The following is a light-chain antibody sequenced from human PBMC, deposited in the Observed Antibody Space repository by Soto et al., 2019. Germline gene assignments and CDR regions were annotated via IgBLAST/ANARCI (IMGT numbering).Light chain of an antibody. J-gene: IGLJ1*01. CDR1: KLGDQY. CDR2: QDS. V-gene: IGLV3-1*01. CDR3: QAWDSTTFYV. Sequence: SYELTQPPSVSVSPGQTASITCSGDKLGDQYASWYQQKPGQSPVLLIYQDSKRPSGIPERFSGSNSGNTATLTISGTQAMDEADYYCQAWDSTTFYVFGTGTTLTVL.